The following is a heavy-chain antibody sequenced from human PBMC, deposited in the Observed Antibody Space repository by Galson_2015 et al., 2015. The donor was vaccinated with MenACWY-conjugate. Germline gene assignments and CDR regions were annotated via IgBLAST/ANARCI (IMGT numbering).Heavy chain of an antibody. CDR2: VYYSGST. D-gene: IGHD4-17*01. J-gene: IGHJ6*02. CDR3: AKDRGGADV. CDR1: GGSISSSSLY. Sequence: SETLSLTCTVSGGSISSSSLYWGWLRQPPGKGLEWIGSVYYSGSTYYNPSLKSRLTISIDTSKNQFSLKLSSVTAADTAIYYCAKDRGGADVWGQGTTVTVSS. V-gene: IGHV4-39*07.